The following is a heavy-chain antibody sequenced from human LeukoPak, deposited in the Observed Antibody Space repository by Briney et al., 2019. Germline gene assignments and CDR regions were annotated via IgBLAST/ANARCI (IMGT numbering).Heavy chain of an antibody. Sequence: SETLFLTCAVNVGSFSGYYWSWIRQPPGKGLEWLGEINHSGSTNYNPSLKSRVTISVDTSKNQFSLKLSSVTTADTTMIYCAREGNVSGSYYDRDWFDPWGQGTLVTVSS. CDR2: INHSGST. V-gene: IGHV4-34*01. CDR3: AREGNVSGSYYDRDWFDP. CDR1: VGSFSGYY. D-gene: IGHD3-10*01. J-gene: IGHJ5*02.